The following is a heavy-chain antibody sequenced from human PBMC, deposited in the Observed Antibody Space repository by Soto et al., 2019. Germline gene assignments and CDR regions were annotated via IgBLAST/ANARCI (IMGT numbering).Heavy chain of an antibody. V-gene: IGHV3-66*01. CDR2: IYSIGTT. CDR3: ARDRDYGGFDY. CDR1: GFTVSSYF. J-gene: IGHJ4*01. D-gene: IGHD4-17*01. Sequence: PGGSLRLSCAASGFTVSSYFMSWVRQAPGKGLEWVSVIYSIGTTHYADSVKGRFTISRDTSKNTLYLQMNSLRGEDTAVYYCARDRDYGGFDYWGHGTLVTVSS.